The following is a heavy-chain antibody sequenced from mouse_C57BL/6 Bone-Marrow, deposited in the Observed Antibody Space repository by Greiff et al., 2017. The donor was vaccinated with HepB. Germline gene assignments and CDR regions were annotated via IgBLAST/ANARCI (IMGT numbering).Heavy chain of an antibody. CDR2: IYPRSGNT. D-gene: IGHD4-1*01. Sequence: VQRVESGAELARPGASVKLSCKASGYTFTSYGISWVKQRTGQGLEWIGEIYPRSGNTYYNEKFKDKATLTADKSSSTAYMELRSLTSEDSAVYYCARWDPSMDYWGQGTSVTVSS. J-gene: IGHJ4*01. CDR1: GYTFTSYG. V-gene: IGHV1-81*01. CDR3: ARWDPSMDY.